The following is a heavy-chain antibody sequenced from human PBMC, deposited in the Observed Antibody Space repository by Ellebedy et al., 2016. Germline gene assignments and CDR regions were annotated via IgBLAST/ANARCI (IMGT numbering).Heavy chain of an antibody. CDR1: GFTFSTSA. CDR2: ISSGGSTI. CDR3: ARMYSSSLDY. V-gene: IGHV3-48*02. Sequence: GGSLRLSXAASGFTFSTSAMNWVRQAPGKGLEWVSYISSGGSTIYYADSVKGRFTISRDNAKTSLYLQMNSLRDEDTAVYNCARMYSSSLDYWGQGTLVTVSS. J-gene: IGHJ4*02. D-gene: IGHD6-6*01.